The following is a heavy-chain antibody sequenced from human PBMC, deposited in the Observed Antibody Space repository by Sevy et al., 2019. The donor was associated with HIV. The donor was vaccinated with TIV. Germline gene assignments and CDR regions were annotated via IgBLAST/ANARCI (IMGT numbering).Heavy chain of an antibody. CDR2: IKKNTDGETT. Sequence: SGYLRLSCAASGFTFSYASMNWVRQAPGKGLEWVGRIKKNTDGETTDYAAPVKGRFIISRDDSKNTLYLQMNSLKTEDTGLYYCTTNSRYDFWSDYYAFDYWGQGTLVTVSS. CDR3: TTNSRYDFWSDYYAFDY. D-gene: IGHD3-3*01. V-gene: IGHV3-15*07. J-gene: IGHJ4*02. CDR1: GFTFSYAS.